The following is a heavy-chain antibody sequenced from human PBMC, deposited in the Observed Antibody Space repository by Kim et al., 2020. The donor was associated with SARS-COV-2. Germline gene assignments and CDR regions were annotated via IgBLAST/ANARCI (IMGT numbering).Heavy chain of an antibody. D-gene: IGHD6-19*01. V-gene: IGHV4-34*01. Sequence: SETLSLTCAVYGGSFSGYYWSWIRQPPGKGLEWIGEINHSGSTNYNPSLKSRVTISVDTSKNKFSLKLSSVTAADTAVYYCARGYTGIAVAGTVKLYYFDYWGQGTLVTVSS. CDR2: INHSGST. CDR3: ARGYTGIAVAGTVKLYYFDY. CDR1: GGSFSGYY. J-gene: IGHJ4*02.